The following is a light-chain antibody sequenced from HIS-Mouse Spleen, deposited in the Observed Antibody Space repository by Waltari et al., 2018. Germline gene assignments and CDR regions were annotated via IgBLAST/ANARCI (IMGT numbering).Light chain of an antibody. J-gene: IGLJ3*02. CDR1: SGYSNYK. CDR2: VGTGGIVG. CDR3: GADHGSGSNFRV. Sequence: ASASLGASVTLTCTLSSGYSNYKVDWYQQRPGKGPRFVMRVGTGGIVGSKGDGIPDRFSVLGSGLNRYLTIKNIQEEDESDYHCGADHGSGSNFRVFGGGTKLTVL. V-gene: IGLV9-49*01.